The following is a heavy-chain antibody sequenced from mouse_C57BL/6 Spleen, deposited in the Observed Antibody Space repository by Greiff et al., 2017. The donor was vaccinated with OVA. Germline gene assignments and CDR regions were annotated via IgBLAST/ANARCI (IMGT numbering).Heavy chain of an antibody. CDR1: GFTFSSYG. CDR3: ARQGTIVTFDY. Sequence: EVQGVESGGDLVKPGGSLKLSCAASGFTFSSYGMSWVRQTPDKRLEWVATISSGGSYTYYPDSVKGRFTISRDKAKNTLYLQMSSLKSEDTAMYYSARQGTIVTFDYWGQGTTLTVSS. J-gene: IGHJ2*01. D-gene: IGHD2-5*01. CDR2: ISSGGSYT. V-gene: IGHV5-6*01.